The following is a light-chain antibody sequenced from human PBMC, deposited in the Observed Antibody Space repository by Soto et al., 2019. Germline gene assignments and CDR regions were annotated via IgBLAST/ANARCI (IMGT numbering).Light chain of an antibody. V-gene: IGKV3-15*01. J-gene: IGKJ3*01. CDR3: QQYNNWLT. Sequence: EIVMTQSPATLSVSPGERATLSCRASQSVSSYLAWYQQKPGQAPRLLIYGASTRATSIPARFSGSGSRTEFTLTISSLQSEDFAVYYCQQYNNWLTFGPGTKVDIK. CDR1: QSVSSY. CDR2: GAS.